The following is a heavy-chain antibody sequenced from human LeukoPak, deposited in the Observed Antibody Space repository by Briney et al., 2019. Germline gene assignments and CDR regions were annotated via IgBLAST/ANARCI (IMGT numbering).Heavy chain of an antibody. V-gene: IGHV1-46*01. CDR1: GYTFTSYY. CDR3: ATPLRYCSSTSCYNDAFDI. J-gene: IGHJ3*02. D-gene: IGHD2-2*02. Sequence: ASVKVSCKASGYTFTSYYMHWVRQAPGQGLEWMGIINPSGGSTSYAQKFQGRVTITRDTSASTAYMELSSLRSEDTAVYYCATPLRYCSSTSCYNDAFDIWGQGTMVTVSS. CDR2: INPSGGST.